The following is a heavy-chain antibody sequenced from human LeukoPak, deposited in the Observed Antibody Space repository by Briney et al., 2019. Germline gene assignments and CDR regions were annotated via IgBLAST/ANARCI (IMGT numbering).Heavy chain of an antibody. J-gene: IGHJ3*02. CDR1: GVTFSRHV. CDR3: AKDLSLGGGAFDI. V-gene: IGHV3-30*02. D-gene: IGHD2-15*01. CDR2: IPSDGSNN. Sequence: GGSLRLSCAASGVTFSRHVMHWVRQAPGKGLEWVAFIPSDGSNNYYADSVKGRFTISRDNSKNTLYLQMNSLRAEDTAVYYCAKDLSLGGGAFDIWGQGTMVTVSS.